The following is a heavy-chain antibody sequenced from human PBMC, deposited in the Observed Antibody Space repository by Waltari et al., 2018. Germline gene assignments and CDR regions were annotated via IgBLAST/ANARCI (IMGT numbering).Heavy chain of an antibody. CDR2: IDSAGHT. CDR1: GFTFSSYD. V-gene: IGHV3-13*01. Sequence: EVQLVDSGGGLVQPGGSLRLACAASGFTFSSYDVHWVRQVTGKRLEWVSAIDSAGHTSFADSVTGRFTISRENAKNSMYLQMNSLTAGDTAVYYCVKEGVPTPGNWYFDLWGRGTLVTVSS. CDR3: VKEGVPTPGNWYFDL. J-gene: IGHJ2*01. D-gene: IGHD1-1*01.